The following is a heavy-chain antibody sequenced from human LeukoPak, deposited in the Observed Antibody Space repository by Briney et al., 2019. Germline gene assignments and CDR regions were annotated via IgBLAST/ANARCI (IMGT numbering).Heavy chain of an antibody. CDR2: ISYDGSNK. CDR1: GFTFSSYG. D-gene: IGHD2-2*03. Sequence: PGRSLRPSCAASGFTFSSYGMHWVRQAPGKGLEWVAVISYDGSNKYYADSVKGRFTISRDNSKNTLYLQMNSLRAEDTAVYYCAEDMDIVVVPAAPYFDYWGQGTLVTVSS. CDR3: AEDMDIVVVPAAPYFDY. V-gene: IGHV3-30*18. J-gene: IGHJ4*02.